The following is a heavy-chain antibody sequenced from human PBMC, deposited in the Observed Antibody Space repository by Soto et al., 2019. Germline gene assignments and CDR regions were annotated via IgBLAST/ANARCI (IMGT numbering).Heavy chain of an antibody. D-gene: IGHD6-6*01. Sequence: GESLKISCKGSEYSFTTYWIGWVRQMPGKGLEWMGFIYPGDSDTRYSPYFPGQVTISADKSISSAYLQWTSLKASDTAIYYCVRQGGTSSVVVGLDVWGQGNTVTVSS. J-gene: IGHJ6*02. CDR1: EYSFTTYW. CDR3: VRQGGTSSVVVGLDV. V-gene: IGHV5-51*01. CDR2: IYPGDSDT.